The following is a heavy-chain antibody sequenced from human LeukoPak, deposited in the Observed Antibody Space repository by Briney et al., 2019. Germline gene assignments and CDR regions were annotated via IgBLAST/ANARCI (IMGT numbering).Heavy chain of an antibody. J-gene: IGHJ4*02. CDR1: GFTFSSYS. D-gene: IGHD6-19*01. CDR3: ARDLVRAVAPHY. CDR2: ISSSSTI. V-gene: IGHV3-48*02. Sequence: GGSLRLSCAASGFTFSSYSMNWVRQAPGKGLEWVSYISSSSTIYYADSVKGRFTISRDNAKNSLYLQMNSLRDEDTAVYYCARDLVRAVAPHYWGQGTLVIVSS.